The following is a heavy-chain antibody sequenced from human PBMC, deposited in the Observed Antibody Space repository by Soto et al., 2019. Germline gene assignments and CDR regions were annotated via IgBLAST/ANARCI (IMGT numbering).Heavy chain of an antibody. CDR1: GFTFSSYA. Sequence: EVQLLESGGGLVQPGGSLRLSCAASGFTFSSYAMSWVRQAPGKGLEWVSAISGSGGSTYYADSVKGRFTISRDNSKNPRYLQMNSLRAEDTAVYYCAKELVDCSGGSCYLGAFDIWGQGTMVTVSS. D-gene: IGHD2-15*01. V-gene: IGHV3-23*01. CDR2: ISGSGGST. CDR3: AKELVDCSGGSCYLGAFDI. J-gene: IGHJ3*02.